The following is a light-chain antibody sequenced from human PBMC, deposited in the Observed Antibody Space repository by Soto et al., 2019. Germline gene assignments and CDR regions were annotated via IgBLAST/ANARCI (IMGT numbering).Light chain of an antibody. V-gene: IGLV6-57*02. CDR3: QSYDSSNHVV. J-gene: IGLJ2*01. CDR1: SGSIASNY. Sequence: NFMLTQPHSVSXXXGKTVTISCTGSSGSIASNYVQWYQQRPGSAPTTVIYEDNQRPSGVPDRFSGSIDSSSNSASLTISGLKTEDEADYYCQSYDSSNHVVFGGGTKLTVL. CDR2: EDN.